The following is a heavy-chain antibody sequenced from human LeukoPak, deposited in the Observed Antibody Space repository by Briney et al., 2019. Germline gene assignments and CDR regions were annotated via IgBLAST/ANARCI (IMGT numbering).Heavy chain of an antibody. V-gene: IGHV3-30*04. Sequence: GGSLRLSCAASGFTFSSYAMHWVRQAPGKGPEWVTVIARDGKDKHHADSVKGRFTISRDNSKNTLYLQMNSLRAEDTAVYYCAKGYYYDSSGYSVDYWGQGTLVTVSS. D-gene: IGHD3-22*01. J-gene: IGHJ4*02. CDR1: GFTFSSYA. CDR2: IARDGKDK. CDR3: AKGYYYDSSGYSVDY.